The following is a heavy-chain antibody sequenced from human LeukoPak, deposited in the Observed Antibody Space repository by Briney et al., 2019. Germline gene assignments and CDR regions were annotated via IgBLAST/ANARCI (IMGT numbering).Heavy chain of an antibody. V-gene: IGHV4-4*02. CDR1: GGSISSSNW. CDR3: ARSFSDFWSGYADAFDI. D-gene: IGHD3-3*01. J-gene: IGHJ3*02. CDR2: IYHSGST. Sequence: SGTLFLTCAVSGGSISSSNWWSWVRQPPGKGLEWIGEIYHSGSTNYNPSLKSRVTISVDKSKNQFSLKLSSVTAADTAVYYCARSFSDFWSGYADAFDIWGQGTMVTVSS.